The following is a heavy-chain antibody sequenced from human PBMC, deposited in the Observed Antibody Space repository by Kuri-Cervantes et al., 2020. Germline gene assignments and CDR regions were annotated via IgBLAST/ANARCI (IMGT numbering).Heavy chain of an antibody. CDR1: GSTFSSYD. J-gene: IGHJ3*02. D-gene: IGHD6-19*01. CDR3: ARQQQWLAYDAFDI. V-gene: IGHV3-13*01. Sequence: GGSLRLSCAASGSTFSSYDMHWVRQATGKGLEWVSAIGTAGDTYYPGSVKGRFTISRENAKNSLYLQMNSLRAGDTAVYYCARQQQWLAYDAFDIWGQGTLVTVSS. CDR2: IGTAGDT.